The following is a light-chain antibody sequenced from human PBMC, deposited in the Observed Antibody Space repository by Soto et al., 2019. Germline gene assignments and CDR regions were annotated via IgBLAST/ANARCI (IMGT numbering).Light chain of an antibody. CDR1: QNINNW. Sequence: IQMTQSPSTLSASVGDRVTITCRASQNINNWIAWYQQKPGKAPKFLIYDASTLESGVPSRFSGSGFGTEFSLNISSLQPDDFGSYYCQHMRTFGQGTKVEIK. J-gene: IGKJ1*01. CDR2: DAS. CDR3: QHMRT. V-gene: IGKV1-5*01.